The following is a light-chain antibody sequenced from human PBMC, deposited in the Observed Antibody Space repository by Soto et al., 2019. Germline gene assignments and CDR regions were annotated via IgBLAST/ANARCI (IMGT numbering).Light chain of an antibody. CDR3: QQYDNLPRYT. J-gene: IGKJ2*01. V-gene: IGKV1-5*01. Sequence: DIQMTQSPSTLSASVGDRVTITCRASQTITRWMAWYQQKPGKAPKLLIYDASTLESGVPSRFSGSRSGTEFTLTISSLQPDDFATYYCQQYDNLPRYTFGQGTRLEI. CDR1: QTITRW. CDR2: DAS.